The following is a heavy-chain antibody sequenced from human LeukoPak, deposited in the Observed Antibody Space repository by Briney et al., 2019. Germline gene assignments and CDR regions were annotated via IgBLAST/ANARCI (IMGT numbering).Heavy chain of an antibody. V-gene: IGHV3-23*01. J-gene: IGHJ4*02. Sequence: AGSLSLSCADSGFNIRTSVKTWIRPAPGQGLERVSTITYSGGISYYGDSVKGRFTISRDNSKNSLYLQMSNLRTGDTAVYYCVKSTYSDTSGYFAFDSWGQGSLVTVSA. D-gene: IGHD3-22*01. CDR2: ITYSGGIS. CDR1: GFNIRTSV. CDR3: VKSTYSDTSGYFAFDS.